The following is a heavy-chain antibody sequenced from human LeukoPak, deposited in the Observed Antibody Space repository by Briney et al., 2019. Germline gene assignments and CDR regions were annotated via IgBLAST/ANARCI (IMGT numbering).Heavy chain of an antibody. Sequence: SETLSLTCTVSGASVSGKFWSWIRHSPENGLEWIGLIYYSGSTKFNPSLKSRVAMSVDPSNNQFSLSLNSVTTTDTAVYFCVGGGDWLPEYWGRGTQVIVSS. J-gene: IGHJ4*01. V-gene: IGHV4-59*02. CDR2: IYYSGST. CDR1: GASVSGKF. D-gene: IGHD3/OR15-3a*01. CDR3: VGGGDWLPEY.